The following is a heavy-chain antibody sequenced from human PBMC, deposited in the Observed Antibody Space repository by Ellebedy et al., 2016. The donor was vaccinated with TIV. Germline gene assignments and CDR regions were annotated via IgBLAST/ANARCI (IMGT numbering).Heavy chain of an antibody. D-gene: IGHD2-15*01. CDR2: IVRGSNYI. CDR1: GFTFSYYS. CDR3: ARISSCAGGTCYPDY. Sequence: GESLKISXVVSGFTFSYYSMSWVRQAPGKGLEWVSSIVRGSNYIYYADSLRGRFTISRDNAKNSLYLQMNSLRVEDTAIYYCARISSCAGGTCYPDYWGQGTLVTVSS. J-gene: IGHJ4*01. V-gene: IGHV3-21*01.